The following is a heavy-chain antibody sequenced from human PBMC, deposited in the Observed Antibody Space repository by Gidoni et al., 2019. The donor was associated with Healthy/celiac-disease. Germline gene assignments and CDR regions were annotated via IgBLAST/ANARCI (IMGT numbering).Heavy chain of an antibody. Sequence: QVQLQQWGAGLLKPSETLSLTCAVYGGSFSGYYWSWIRQPPGKGLEWIGEINHSGSTNYNPSLKSRVTISVDTSKNQFSLKLSSVTAADTAVYYCARKGVIHTWVDYWGQGTLVTVSS. CDR1: GGSFSGYY. D-gene: IGHD3-22*01. CDR2: INHSGST. CDR3: ARKGVIHTWVDY. V-gene: IGHV4-34*01. J-gene: IGHJ4*02.